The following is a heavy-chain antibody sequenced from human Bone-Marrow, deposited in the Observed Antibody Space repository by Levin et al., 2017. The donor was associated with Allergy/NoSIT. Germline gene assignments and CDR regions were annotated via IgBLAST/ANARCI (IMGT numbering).Heavy chain of an antibody. CDR3: AKAPYSGYDWEFDY. CDR1: GFTFSSYA. CDR2: ISGSGGST. D-gene: IGHD5-12*01. Sequence: GESLKISCAASGFTFSSYAMSWVRQAPGKGLEWVSAISGSGGSTYYADSVKGRFTISRDNSKNTLYLQMNSLRAEDTAVYYCAKAPYSGYDWEFDYWGQGTLVTVSS. V-gene: IGHV3-23*01. J-gene: IGHJ4*02.